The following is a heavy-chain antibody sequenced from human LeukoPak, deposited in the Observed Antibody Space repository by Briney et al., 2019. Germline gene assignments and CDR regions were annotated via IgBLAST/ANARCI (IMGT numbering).Heavy chain of an antibody. D-gene: IGHD4-11*01. Sequence: ASVKVSCKASRGTFSNYAISWVRQAPGQGLEWMGWISAYNGNTNYAQKLQGRVTMTTDTSTSTAYMELRSLRSDDTAVYYCARSYDYSNDYWGQGTLVTVSS. V-gene: IGHV1-18*01. CDR1: RGTFSNYA. J-gene: IGHJ4*02. CDR3: ARSYDYSNDY. CDR2: ISAYNGNT.